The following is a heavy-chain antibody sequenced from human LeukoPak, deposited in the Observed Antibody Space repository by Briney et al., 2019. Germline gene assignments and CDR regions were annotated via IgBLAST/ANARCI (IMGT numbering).Heavy chain of an antibody. CDR1: GFTFSNAW. V-gene: IGHV3-15*07. CDR2: IKSKAYGGTI. D-gene: IGHD2-21*01. J-gene: IGHJ6*02. CDR3: TTDYGSSISSYYYYGMDV. Sequence: GGSLRLSCAASGFTFSNAWMNWVRQAPGKGLEWVGRIKSKAYGGTIDYAAPVKGRYTISRDDSKNTLYLQMNSLKTEGTAVYYCTTDYGSSISSYYYYGMDVWGQGTTVTVSS.